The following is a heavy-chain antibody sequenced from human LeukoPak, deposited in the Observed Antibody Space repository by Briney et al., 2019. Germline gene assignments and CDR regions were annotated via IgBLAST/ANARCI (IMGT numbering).Heavy chain of an antibody. CDR1: GFTFSSHS. CDR3: ARDRGYTYGHNFDY. V-gene: IGHV3-30-3*01. J-gene: IGHJ4*02. Sequence: GGSLRLSCAASGFTFSSHSMHWVRQAPGKGLERVALILYDGSNEYYADSVKGRFTISRDNSKNTMYLQMNSLIAEDTALYYCARDRGYTYGHNFDYWGQGTLVTVSS. D-gene: IGHD5-18*01. CDR2: ILYDGSNE.